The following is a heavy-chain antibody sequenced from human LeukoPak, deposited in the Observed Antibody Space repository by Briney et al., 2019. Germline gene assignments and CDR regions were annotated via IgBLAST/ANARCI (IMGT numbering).Heavy chain of an antibody. CDR3: ATSQTTSGRYGNAFDI. D-gene: IGHD6-19*01. V-gene: IGHV3-74*01. Sequence: PGGSLRLSCAASGFTFSSYWMHWVRQAPGKGLVWVSRINSDGSSTSYADSVKGRFTISRDNAKNTLYLQMNSLRAEDTAVYFCATSQTTSGRYGNAFDIWGQGTMVTVSS. CDR2: INSDGSST. J-gene: IGHJ3*02. CDR1: GFTFSSYW.